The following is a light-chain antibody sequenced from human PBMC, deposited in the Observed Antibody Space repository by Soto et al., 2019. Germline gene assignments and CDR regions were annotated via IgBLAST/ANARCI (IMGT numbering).Light chain of an antibody. CDR1: SSLTRYIY. CDR2: RNN. Sequence: SALTHPPSPSATPGQRVSDSRLEKSSLTRYIYVYWSQQLPGTAPTLLIYRNNPRPSGVPDRFSGSKSGTSASLAISGFRSEDEADYYCAAWDDSLSGYVFGTGTKVTV. J-gene: IGLJ1*01. V-gene: IGLV1-47*01. CDR3: AAWDDSLSGYV.